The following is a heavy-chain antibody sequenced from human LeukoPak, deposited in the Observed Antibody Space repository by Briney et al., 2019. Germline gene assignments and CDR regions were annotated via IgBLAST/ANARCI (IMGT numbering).Heavy chain of an antibody. CDR1: GFTFSDYY. CDR2: ISSSSSYI. V-gene: IGHV3-11*06. J-gene: IGHJ6*02. D-gene: IGHD5-18*01. CDR3: ARGGDSYAQTYYYGMDV. Sequence: GGSLRLSCAASGFTFSDYYMSWIRQAPGKGLEWVSSISSSSSYIYYADSVKGRFTISRDNAKNSLYLQMNSLRAEDTAVYYCARGGDSYAQTYYYGMDVWGQGTTVTVSS.